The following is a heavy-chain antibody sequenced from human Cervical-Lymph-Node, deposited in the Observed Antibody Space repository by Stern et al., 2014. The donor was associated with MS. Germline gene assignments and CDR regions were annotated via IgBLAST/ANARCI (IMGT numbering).Heavy chain of an antibody. CDR1: GGSVNNDGDY. Sequence: QLQLQESGPGLVKPSETLSLTCTESGGSVNNDGDYWSWIRQPPGKGLEWIGYIYNMWRTNYNPSVKSRVTISVDMSKNQFSLKLTSVIAADTAMYFCARDRQRAGSEIRGIDVWGQGTTVTVSS. CDR2: IYNMWRT. J-gene: IGHJ6*02. V-gene: IGHV4-61*08. D-gene: IGHD3-10*01. CDR3: ARDRQRAGSEIRGIDV.